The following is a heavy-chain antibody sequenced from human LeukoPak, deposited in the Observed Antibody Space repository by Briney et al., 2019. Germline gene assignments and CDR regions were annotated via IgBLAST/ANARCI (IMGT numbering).Heavy chain of an antibody. V-gene: IGHV1-8*01. Sequence: ASVKVSCKASGYTFTNYHIAWVRQAPGQGLEWMGWMSPNSGNTGYAQKFQGRVTMTRDTSINTAYMELSSLRSEDTAVYFCASNPPRTGDFNYWGQGALVTVSS. CDR1: GYTFTNYH. D-gene: IGHD7-27*01. CDR3: ASNPPRTGDFNY. J-gene: IGHJ4*02. CDR2: MSPNSGNT.